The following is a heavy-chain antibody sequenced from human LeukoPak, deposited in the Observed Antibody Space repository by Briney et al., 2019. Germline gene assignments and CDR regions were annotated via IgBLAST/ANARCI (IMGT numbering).Heavy chain of an antibody. CDR3: ARALPYYYDSSGQLPH. J-gene: IGHJ4*02. D-gene: IGHD3-22*01. CDR2: INPNSGGT. CDR1: GYTFTGYY. Sequence: GASVKVSCKASGYTFTGYYMHWVRQAPGQGLEWMGWINPNSGGTNYAQKFQGRVTMTRDTSISTAYMELSRLRSDDTAVYYCARALPYYYDSSGQLPHWGQGTLVTVSS. V-gene: IGHV1-2*02.